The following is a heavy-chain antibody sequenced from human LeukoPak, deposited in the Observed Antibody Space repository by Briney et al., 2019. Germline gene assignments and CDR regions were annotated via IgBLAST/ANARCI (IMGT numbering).Heavy chain of an antibody. CDR2: ISGSGGST. D-gene: IGHD3-22*01. J-gene: IGHJ4*02. CDR1: GFTFSSYA. Sequence: GGSLRLSCAASGFTFSSYAMSWVRQAPGKGLEWVPAISGSGGSTYYADSVKGRFTISRDNAKNSLYLQMNSLRAEDTAVYYCARDHGVITMMNGGDYWGQGTLVTVSS. CDR3: ARDHGVITMMNGGDY. V-gene: IGHV3-23*01.